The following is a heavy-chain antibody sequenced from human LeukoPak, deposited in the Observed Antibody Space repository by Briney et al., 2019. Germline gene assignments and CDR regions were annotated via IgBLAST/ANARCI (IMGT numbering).Heavy chain of an antibody. D-gene: IGHD3-10*01. J-gene: IGHJ5*02. V-gene: IGHV1-8*03. Sequence: ASVKVSCKASGYTFTSHDINWVRQATGQGLEWMGRVNPDSGDTAYAQKFQGRVTITRNTSISTAYMELSSLRSEDTAVYYCARAPFYYGSGSHFRSLYNWFDPWGHGTLVTVYS. CDR2: VNPDSGDT. CDR1: GYTFTSHD. CDR3: ARAPFYYGSGSHFRSLYNWFDP.